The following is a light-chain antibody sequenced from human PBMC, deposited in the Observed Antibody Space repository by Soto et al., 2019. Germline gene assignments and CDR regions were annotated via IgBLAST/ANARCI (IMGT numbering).Light chain of an antibody. CDR2: SNN. CDR1: SSNIGSNT. J-gene: IGLJ2*01. CDR3: AAWDDSLKGV. Sequence: QSVLTQPPSASGAPGQRVTISCSGSSSNIGSNTVSWYQQLPGTAPKLLIYSNNQRPSGVPDRFSGSGSGTSASLAISGLQSEDEAVYYCAAWDDSLKGVFGGGTKVTVL. V-gene: IGLV1-44*01.